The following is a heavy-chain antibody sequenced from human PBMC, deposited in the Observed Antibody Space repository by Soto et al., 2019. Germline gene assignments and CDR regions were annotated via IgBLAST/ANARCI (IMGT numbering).Heavy chain of an antibody. J-gene: IGHJ4*02. CDR2: IFWDDAK. CDR3: AQISDTGYFDH. Sequence: GPTLVNATQTLTLTCSFSGFSLSTGGVSLDWLRQTAGQALESVAHIFWDDAKHYSSSLKSRLTISKDTSTNQVVLTMTSMDSVDTATYDCAQISDTGYFDHCGQGTLVNVSS. V-gene: IGHV2-5*02. CDR1: GFSLSTGGVS.